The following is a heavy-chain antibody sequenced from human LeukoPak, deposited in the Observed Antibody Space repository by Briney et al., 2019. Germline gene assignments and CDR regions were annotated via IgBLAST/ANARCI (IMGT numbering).Heavy chain of an antibody. D-gene: IGHD3-22*01. J-gene: IGHJ6*02. CDR1: GGSISSYY. Sequence: PSETLSLTCTVSGGSISSYYWSWIRQPPGKGLEWIGYIYYSGSTNYNPSLKSRVTISVDTSKNPSSLKLSSVTAEDTAVYYCARDSYYDSSTSWYYYGMDVWGQGTTVTVSS. CDR3: ARDSYYDSSTSWYYYGMDV. CDR2: IYYSGST. V-gene: IGHV4-59*01.